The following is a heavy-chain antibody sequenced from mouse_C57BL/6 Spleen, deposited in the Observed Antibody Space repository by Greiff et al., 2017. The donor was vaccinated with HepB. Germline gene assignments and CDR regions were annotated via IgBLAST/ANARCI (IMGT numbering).Heavy chain of an antibody. D-gene: IGHD2-5*01. V-gene: IGHV14-1*01. Sequence: VQLQQSGAELVRPGASVKLSCTASGFNIKDYYMHWVKQRPEQGLEWIGRIDPEDGDTEYAPKFQGKATMTADTSSNTAYLQLSSLTSEDTAVYYCTTYYSNFYYAMDYWGQGTSVTVSS. CDR2: IDPEDGDT. J-gene: IGHJ4*01. CDR3: TTYYSNFYYAMDY. CDR1: GFNIKDYY.